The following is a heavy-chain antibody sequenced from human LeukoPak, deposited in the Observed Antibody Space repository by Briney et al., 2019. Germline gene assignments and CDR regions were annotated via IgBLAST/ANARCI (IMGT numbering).Heavy chain of an antibody. CDR2: IRYDGSNK. CDR3: ARATTVAGIVSGFDP. Sequence: PGGSLRLSCAASGFTFSSYGMHWVRQAPGKGLEWVAFIRYDGSNKYYADSVKGRFTISRDNSKNTLYLQMNSLRAEDTAVYYCARATTVAGIVSGFDPWGQGTLVTVSS. D-gene: IGHD6-19*01. J-gene: IGHJ5*02. CDR1: GFTFSSYG. V-gene: IGHV3-30*02.